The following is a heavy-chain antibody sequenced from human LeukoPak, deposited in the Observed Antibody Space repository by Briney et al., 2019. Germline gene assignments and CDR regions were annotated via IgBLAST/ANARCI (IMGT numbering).Heavy chain of an antibody. CDR2: IYGGDST. CDR3: AGALGDAFDI. V-gene: IGHV3-53*01. Sequence: PGGSLRLSCAASGFTVSSNYMSWVRQAPGKGLEWVSVIYGGDSTFYADSVKGRFTISRDNSKNTLYLQMNSLRAEDTAVYYCAGALGDAFDIWGQGTMVTVSS. J-gene: IGHJ3*02. D-gene: IGHD3-16*01. CDR1: GFTVSSNY.